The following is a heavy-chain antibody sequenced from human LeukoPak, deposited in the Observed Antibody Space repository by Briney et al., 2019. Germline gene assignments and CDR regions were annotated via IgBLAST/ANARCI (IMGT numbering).Heavy chain of an antibody. CDR1: GGYVDSGGFT. CDR3: ARGDYGGLGV. CDR2: IYTSGGT. D-gene: IGHD4-23*01. Sequence: SQTLSLTCVVSGGYVDSGGFTWSWIRQPPGKGLEWIGFIYTSGGTYYTPSLKGRVTISVDRSKNQVSLMVTSVTAADTAVYYCARGDYGGLGVWGQGTLVTVSS. V-gene: IGHV4-30-2*01. J-gene: IGHJ4*02.